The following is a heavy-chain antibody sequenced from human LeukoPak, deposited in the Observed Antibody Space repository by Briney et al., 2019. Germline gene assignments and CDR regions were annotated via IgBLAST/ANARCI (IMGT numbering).Heavy chain of an antibody. CDR2: IRQDGSER. D-gene: IGHD5-12*01. CDR3: ARDWGSTGYDLYDS. Sequence: GGSLRLSCAATGFIFSNYWMTWVRQAPGKGLEWVAHIRQDGSERHYVDSVKDRFTISRDNAKNSLDLQMDSLRAEDTAVYYCARDWGSTGYDLYDSWGQGTLVTVSS. J-gene: IGHJ4*02. CDR1: GFIFSNYW. V-gene: IGHV3-7*01.